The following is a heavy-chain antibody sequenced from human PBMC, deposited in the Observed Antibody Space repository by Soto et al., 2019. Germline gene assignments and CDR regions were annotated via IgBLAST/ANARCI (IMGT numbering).Heavy chain of an antibody. Sequence: GGSLRLSCAASGFTFSSYSMNWVRQAPGKGLEWVSSISSSSSYIYYADSVKGRFTISRDNAKNSLYLQMNSLRAEDTAVYYCARDYDFWSGYYRGLGDYHYYMDVWGKGTPVTVSS. CDR2: ISSSSSYI. V-gene: IGHV3-21*01. D-gene: IGHD3-3*01. CDR3: ARDYDFWSGYYRGLGDYHYYMDV. J-gene: IGHJ6*03. CDR1: GFTFSSYS.